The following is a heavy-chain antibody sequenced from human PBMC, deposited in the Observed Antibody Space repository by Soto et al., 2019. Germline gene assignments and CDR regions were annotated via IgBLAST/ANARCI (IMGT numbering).Heavy chain of an antibody. CDR3: ARDGAYYDILTGYIPDAFDI. D-gene: IGHD3-9*01. J-gene: IGHJ3*02. CDR1: GGSISRSNW. Sequence: SEALSLTCAVSGGSISRSNWWSWGRQPAGKGLEWIGEIYHSGSTNYNPSLKSRVTISVDKSKNQFSLKLSSVTAADTAVYYCARDGAYYDILTGYIPDAFDIWGQGTMVT. CDR2: IYHSGST. V-gene: IGHV4-4*02.